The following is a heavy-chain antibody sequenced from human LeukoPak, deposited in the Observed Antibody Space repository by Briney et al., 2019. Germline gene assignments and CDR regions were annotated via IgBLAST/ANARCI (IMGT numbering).Heavy chain of an antibody. V-gene: IGHV4-4*07. CDR2: IYTSGST. J-gene: IGHJ6*03. D-gene: IGHD1-26*01. CDR1: GGSISSYY. Sequence: PSETLSLTCTVSGGSISSYYWSWIRQPAGKGLEWIGRIYTSGSTNYNPSLKSRVTMSVDTSKNQFSLKLSSVTAADTAVYYCARNIVGATYYYYMDVWGKGTTVTVSS. CDR3: ARNIVGATYYYYMDV.